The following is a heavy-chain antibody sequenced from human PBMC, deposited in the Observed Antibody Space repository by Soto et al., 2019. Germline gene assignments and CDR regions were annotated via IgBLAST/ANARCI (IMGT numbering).Heavy chain of an antibody. Sequence: SETLSLTCTVSGGSVSRGSYYWSWIRQPPGKGLEWIGYIYYSGSTNYNPSLKSRVTISVDTSKNQFSLKLSSVTAADTAVYYCAGVLRYYESSGYYGAVWFGPWGQGTLVTV. J-gene: IGHJ5*02. D-gene: IGHD3-22*01. CDR1: GGSVSRGSYY. CDR3: AGVLRYYESSGYYGAVWFGP. V-gene: IGHV4-61*01. CDR2: IYYSGST.